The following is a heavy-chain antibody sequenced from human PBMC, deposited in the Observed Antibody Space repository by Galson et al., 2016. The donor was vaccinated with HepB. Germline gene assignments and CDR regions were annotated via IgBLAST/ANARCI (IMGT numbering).Heavy chain of an antibody. CDR1: GGSIDTSNW. J-gene: IGHJ4*02. Sequence: SETLSLTCAVSGGSIDTSNWWSWVRQPPGKGLEWIGEIYHSGITNYNPSLKSRVTKSVDKSKSQFSLNLSPVTAADTAVYYCARSNSRDYDYYYFDDWGKGTLVTVSS. CDR3: ARSNSRDYDYYYFDD. V-gene: IGHV4-4*02. D-gene: IGHD5-12*01. CDR2: IYHSGIT.